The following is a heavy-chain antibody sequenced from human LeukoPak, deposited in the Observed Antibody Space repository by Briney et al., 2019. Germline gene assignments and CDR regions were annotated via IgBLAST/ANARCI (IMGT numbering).Heavy chain of an antibody. CDR2: TYYRSKWYN. V-gene: IGHV6-1*01. J-gene: IGHJ4*02. CDR1: GDSVSSNSAA. Sequence: SQTLSLTCAISGDSVSSNSAAWDWIRQSPSRGLEWLVRTYYRSKWYNDYAVSVKSRITINPDTSKNQLSLQLNSVTPEDTAVYFCARDTYRLLDYWGQGTLVTVSS. D-gene: IGHD5-18*01. CDR3: ARDTYRLLDY.